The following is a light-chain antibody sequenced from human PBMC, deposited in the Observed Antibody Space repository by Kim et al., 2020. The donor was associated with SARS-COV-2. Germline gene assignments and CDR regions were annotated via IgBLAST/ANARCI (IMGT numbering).Light chain of an antibody. CDR1: VSRIY. CDR2: GTS. CDR3: QQYSNSLGT. Sequence: VSRIYLAWYQQRLGQAPRLLIYGTSTRATGIPARFSGSGSGTDFTLTISRLEPEDFAVYYCQQYSNSLGTFGQGTKLEI. V-gene: IGKV3-20*01. J-gene: IGKJ2*02.